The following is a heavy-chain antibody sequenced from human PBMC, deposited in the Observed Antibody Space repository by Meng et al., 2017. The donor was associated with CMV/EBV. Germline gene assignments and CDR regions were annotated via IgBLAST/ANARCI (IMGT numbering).Heavy chain of an antibody. V-gene: IGHV5-10-1*01. Sequence: CKGSRYNFPTCWLSGVRQMPGKGLEWMGRIDPADSYTNYNPSFKGHVTISADKSITTAYLQWSSLKASDTAMYYCARLRSSGWFLDYWGQGTLVTVSS. D-gene: IGHD6-19*01. CDR2: IDPADSYT. CDR3: ARLRSSGWFLDY. J-gene: IGHJ4*02. CDR1: RYNFPTCW.